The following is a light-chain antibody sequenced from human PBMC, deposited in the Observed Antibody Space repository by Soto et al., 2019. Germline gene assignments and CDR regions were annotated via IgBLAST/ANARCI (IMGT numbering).Light chain of an antibody. CDR2: AAS. Sequence: DIQLTQSPSFLSASVGDRVTITCRASQGISSYLAWYQQKPGKAPKLLIYAASTLQSGLPSRFSGSGSGTEFTLTISSLQPEDFATYYCQQLNSDPFAFGPGTKVDIK. CDR1: QGISSY. V-gene: IGKV1-9*01. CDR3: QQLNSDPFA. J-gene: IGKJ3*01.